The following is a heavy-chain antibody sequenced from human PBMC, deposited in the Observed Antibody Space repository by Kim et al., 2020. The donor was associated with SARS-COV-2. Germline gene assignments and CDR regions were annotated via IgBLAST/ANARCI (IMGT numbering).Heavy chain of an antibody. CDR1: GFTFRRYF. Sequence: GGSLRLSCAASGFTFRRYFLLFFPPSPCPLLEWLAVISYDGSNKYYADSVKGRFTISRENSKNTLYLQMNSLRAEDTAVYYCAKDTTGGVVVVAAILGVGSDYYYYGMDVWGQGATVTVSS. J-gene: IGHJ6*02. CDR3: AKDTTGGVVVVAAILGVGSDYYYYGMDV. CDR2: ISYDGSNK. V-gene: IGHV3-30*18. D-gene: IGHD2-15*01.